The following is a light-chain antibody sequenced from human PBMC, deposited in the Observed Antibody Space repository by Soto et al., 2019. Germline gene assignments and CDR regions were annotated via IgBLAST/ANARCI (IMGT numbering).Light chain of an antibody. CDR3: KQYGSSPRYT. CDR2: GAD. J-gene: IGKJ2*01. V-gene: IGKV3-20*01. CDR1: QSVRNSY. Sequence: EIVLTQFPDTLSLSPGERATLSCRASQSVRNSYLAWYQQRPGQAPRLLIYGADSRATGIPDRFSGSGSDTDFPLTISRLEPEDFAVYSCKQYGSSPRYTFGQGTKLEI.